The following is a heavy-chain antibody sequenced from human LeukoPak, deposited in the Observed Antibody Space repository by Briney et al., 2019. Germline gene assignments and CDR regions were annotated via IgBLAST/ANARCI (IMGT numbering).Heavy chain of an antibody. J-gene: IGHJ4*02. Sequence: LPGGSLRLSCAASGFTFTNYPMNWVRQAPGKGLEWVSDISGSGGNTHYADSVKGRFTISRDNSKNTLYLQMDSLRAEDTAIYFCARERITTTAFDYSGQGTLVTVSS. V-gene: IGHV3-23*01. CDR1: GFTFTNYP. D-gene: IGHD4-17*01. CDR3: ARERITTTAFDY. CDR2: ISGSGGNT.